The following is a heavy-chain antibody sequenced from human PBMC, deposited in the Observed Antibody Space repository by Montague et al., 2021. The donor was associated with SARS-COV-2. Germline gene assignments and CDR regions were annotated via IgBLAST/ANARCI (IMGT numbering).Heavy chain of an antibody. Sequence: SETLSLTCTVSGDSISSTDHYWAWMRQPPGKGLEWIANIFHSGSTYYNPSLKSRVTISVDTSKNLFSLQLNSVTPADTSVYYCARHLRVGNRWNGFEADCWGQGTLVSVSS. CDR1: GDSISSTDHY. CDR3: ARHLRVGNRWNGFEADC. V-gene: IGHV4-39*01. J-gene: IGHJ4*02. CDR2: IFHSGST. D-gene: IGHD1-1*01.